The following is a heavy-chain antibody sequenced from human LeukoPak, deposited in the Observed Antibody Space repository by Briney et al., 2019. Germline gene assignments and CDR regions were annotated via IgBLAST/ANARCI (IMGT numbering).Heavy chain of an antibody. Sequence: SETLSLTCTVSGGSISSYYWSWIRQPPGKGLEWIGYIYYSGSTNYNPSLKSRVTISVDTSKNQFSLKLSSVTAADTAVYYCARDQLYGDPHIDIWGQGTMVTVSS. D-gene: IGHD4-17*01. CDR1: GGSISSYY. CDR2: IYYSGST. CDR3: ARDQLYGDPHIDI. V-gene: IGHV4-59*01. J-gene: IGHJ3*02.